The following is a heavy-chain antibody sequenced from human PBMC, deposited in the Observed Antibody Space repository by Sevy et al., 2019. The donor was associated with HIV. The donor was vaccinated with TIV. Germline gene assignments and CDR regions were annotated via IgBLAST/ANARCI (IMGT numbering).Heavy chain of an antibody. Sequence: ASVKVSCKASGYTFTGYYMHWVRQAPGQGLEWMGRINPNSGGTNYAQKFQGRVTMTRDTSISTAYMELSGLRSDDTAVYYCARAKRLGRDYYYYGMDVWGQGTTVTVSS. D-gene: IGHD7-27*01. CDR2: INPNSGGT. CDR3: ARAKRLGRDYYYYGMDV. CDR1: GYTFTGYY. J-gene: IGHJ6*02. V-gene: IGHV1-2*06.